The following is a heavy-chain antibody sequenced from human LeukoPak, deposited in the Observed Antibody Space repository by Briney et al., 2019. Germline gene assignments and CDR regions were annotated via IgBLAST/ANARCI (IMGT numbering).Heavy chain of an antibody. D-gene: IGHD2-21*01. CDR1: GGSISSGSYY. Sequence: SETLSLTCTVSGGSISSGSYYWSWIRQPAGKGLEWIGRIYTSGSTNYNPSLKSRVTISVDTSKNQFSLKLSSVTAADTAVYYCARVGFVRPYCGGDCYSGDAFDIWGQGTMVTVSS. V-gene: IGHV4-61*02. CDR3: ARVGFVRPYCGGDCYSGDAFDI. J-gene: IGHJ3*02. CDR2: IYTSGST.